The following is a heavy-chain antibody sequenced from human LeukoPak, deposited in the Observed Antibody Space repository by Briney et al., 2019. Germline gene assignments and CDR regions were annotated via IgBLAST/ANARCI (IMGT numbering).Heavy chain of an antibody. V-gene: IGHV3-73*01. J-gene: IGHJ6*03. Sequence: GGSLRLSCAASGFTFSGSAMHWVRQASGKGLEWVGRIRSKANSYATAYAASVKGRFTISRDDSKNTAYLQMNSLKTEDTAVYYCTRLGYYYYMDVWGKGTTVTVSS. CDR1: GFTFSGSA. CDR3: TRLGYYYYMDV. CDR2: IRSKANSYAT.